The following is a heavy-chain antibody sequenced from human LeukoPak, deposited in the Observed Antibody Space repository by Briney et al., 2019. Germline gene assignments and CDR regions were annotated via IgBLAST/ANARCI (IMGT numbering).Heavy chain of an antibody. Sequence: ASVKVSCTAIGYSFTGYFLHWVRQAPGQGLEWMGRINPNTGGTNYAEKFQGRITLTRDTSLTTAYMDLSWLTSADTAVYYCARDARLALDWGQGTQVTVSS. CDR3: ARDARLALD. J-gene: IGHJ4*02. D-gene: IGHD3-9*01. CDR2: INPNTGGT. V-gene: IGHV1-2*06. CDR1: GYSFTGYF.